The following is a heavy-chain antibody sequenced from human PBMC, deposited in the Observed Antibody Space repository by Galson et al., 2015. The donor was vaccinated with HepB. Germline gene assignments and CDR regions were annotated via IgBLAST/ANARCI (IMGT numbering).Heavy chain of an antibody. J-gene: IGHJ6*02. CDR2: INTDSAKT. Sequence: SVKVSCKASGYTFRSYALHWVLQAPGQRLEWMGWINTDSAKTKYSQKFQGRLTITRDTSASIAYMQLSSLRSEDTAVYYCAREEGYCSRATCYYYYYAMDVWGQGTTVTVSS. CDR3: AREEGYCSRATCYYYYYAMDV. D-gene: IGHD2-2*01. V-gene: IGHV1-3*04. CDR1: GYTFRSYA.